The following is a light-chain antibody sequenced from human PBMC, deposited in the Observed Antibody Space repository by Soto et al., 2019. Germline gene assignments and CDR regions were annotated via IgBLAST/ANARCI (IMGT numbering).Light chain of an antibody. CDR2: LNSDGSH. Sequence: QAVLTQSPSASASLGASVKLTCTLSSGHSSYAIAWHQQQPEKGPRYLMKLNSDGSHSKGDGIPDRFSGSSSGAERYLTISSLQSEDEADYYFHTWGTGIRVFGGGTKLTVL. CDR3: HTWGTGIRV. V-gene: IGLV4-69*01. J-gene: IGLJ2*01. CDR1: SGHSSYA.